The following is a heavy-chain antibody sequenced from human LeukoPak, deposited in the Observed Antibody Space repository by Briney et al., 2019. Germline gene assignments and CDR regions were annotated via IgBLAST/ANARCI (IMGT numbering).Heavy chain of an antibody. J-gene: IGHJ4*02. V-gene: IGHV3-53*01. CDR1: GFTVSSNY. CDR3: EIPEDSGYDGLV. CDR2: IYSGGST. Sequence: GGSLRLSCAASGFTVSSNYMSWVRQAPGKGLEWVSVIYSGGSTYYADSVKGRFTISRDNSKNTLYLQMNSLRAEDTAVYYSEIPEDSGYDGLVWGQGTLVTVSS. D-gene: IGHD5-12*01.